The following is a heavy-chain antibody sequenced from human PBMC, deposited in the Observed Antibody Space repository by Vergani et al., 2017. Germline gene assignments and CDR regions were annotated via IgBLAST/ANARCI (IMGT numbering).Heavy chain of an antibody. CDR3: AGTNLRYCSSTSCSFDYDYYMDV. D-gene: IGHD2-2*01. J-gene: IGHJ6*03. V-gene: IGHV1-69*01. CDR1: GGTFSSYA. Sequence: QVQLVQSGAEVKKPGSSVKVSCKASGGTFSSYAISWVRQAPGQGLEWMGGIIPIFGTANYAQKFQGRVTITADESTSTAYMELSSLRSEDTAVYYCAGTNLRYCSSTSCSFDYDYYMDVWGKGTTVTVSS. CDR2: IIPIFGTA.